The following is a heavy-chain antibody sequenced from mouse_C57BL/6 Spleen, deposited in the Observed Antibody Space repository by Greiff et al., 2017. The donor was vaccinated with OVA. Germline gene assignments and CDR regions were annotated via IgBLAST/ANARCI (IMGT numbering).Heavy chain of an antibody. CDR1: GYTFTSYW. J-gene: IGHJ2*01. Sequence: QVQLQQPGAELVRPGSSVKLSCKASGYTFTSYWMHWVKQRPIQGLEWIGNIDPSDSETHYNQKFKDKATLTVDKSSSTAYMQLSSLTSEDSAVYYGARGGTGGYYFDYWGQGTTLTVSS. CDR2: IDPSDSET. D-gene: IGHD4-1*01. CDR3: ARGGTGGYYFDY. V-gene: IGHV1-52*01.